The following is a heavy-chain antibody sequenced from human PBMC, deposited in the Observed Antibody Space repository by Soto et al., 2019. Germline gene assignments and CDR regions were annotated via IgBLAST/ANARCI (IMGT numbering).Heavy chain of an antibody. CDR3: ARDPLLGTGMVLWYFDL. V-gene: IGHV3-30-3*01. CDR1: GFTFSSYA. CDR2: ISYDGSNK. Sequence: QVQLVESGGGVVQPGRSLRLSCAASGFTFSSYAMHWVRQAPGKGLEWVAVISYDGSNKYYADSVKGRFTISRDNSKNTLYLQMNSLRAVDTAVYYGARDPLLGTGMVLWYFDLWGRGTLVTVSS. J-gene: IGHJ2*01. D-gene: IGHD5-18*01.